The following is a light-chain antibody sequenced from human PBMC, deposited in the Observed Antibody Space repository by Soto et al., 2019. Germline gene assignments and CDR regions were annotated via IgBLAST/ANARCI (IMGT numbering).Light chain of an antibody. Sequence: QSALTQPASVSGSPGQSITISCTGTSSDVGGYDYVSWYQHHPGKAPKLMIYEVSNRPSGVSNRFSASKSGNTASLTISALQTEDEADYYCSSYSSINTRLYVFGTGTQLTVL. CDR2: EVS. V-gene: IGLV2-14*01. CDR1: SSDVGGYDY. CDR3: SSYSSINTRLYV. J-gene: IGLJ1*01.